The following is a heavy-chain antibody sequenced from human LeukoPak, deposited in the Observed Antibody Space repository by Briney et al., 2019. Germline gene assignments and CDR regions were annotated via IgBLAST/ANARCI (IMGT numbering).Heavy chain of an antibody. J-gene: IGHJ4*02. D-gene: IGHD6-13*01. CDR1: GFTFSNAW. CDR3: TVRIAAAGTGD. Sequence: GSLRLSCAASGFTFSNAWMSWVRQAPGKGLEWVGRIKSKTDGGTTDYAAPVKGRFTISRDDSKNTLYLQMNSLKTEDTAVYYCTVRIAAAGTGDWGQGTLVTVSS. V-gene: IGHV3-15*01. CDR2: IKSKTDGGTT.